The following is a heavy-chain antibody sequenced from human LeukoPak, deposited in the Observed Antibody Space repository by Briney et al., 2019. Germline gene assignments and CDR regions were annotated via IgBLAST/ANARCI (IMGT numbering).Heavy chain of an antibody. CDR2: IYTSGGT. Sequence: SETLSLTCTVSGSSISNYYWTWIRQPAGKGLEWIGRIYTSGGTNYNPSLKTRVTVSVDTSKNQVSLKLSSVTAADTAMYYCARAAEYSSGWYLFDYWGQGILVTVSA. CDR1: GSSISNYY. J-gene: IGHJ4*02. V-gene: IGHV4-4*07. D-gene: IGHD6-19*01. CDR3: ARAAEYSSGWYLFDY.